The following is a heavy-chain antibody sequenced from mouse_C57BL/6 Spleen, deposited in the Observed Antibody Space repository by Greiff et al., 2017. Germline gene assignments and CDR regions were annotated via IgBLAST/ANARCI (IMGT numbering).Heavy chain of an antibody. V-gene: IGHV1-80*01. J-gene: IGHJ2*01. CDR1: GYAFSSYW. CDR3: AQGLSFDY. D-gene: IGHD3-1*01. Sequence: QVQLQQSGAELVKPGASVKISCKASGYAFSSYWMNWVKQTPGQGLEWIGQLYPGDGDTNYNGKFKGKATLTADKSSSTAYMHLSSLTSEDTTVYFYAQGLSFDYWGQGTTLTVS. CDR2: LYPGDGDT.